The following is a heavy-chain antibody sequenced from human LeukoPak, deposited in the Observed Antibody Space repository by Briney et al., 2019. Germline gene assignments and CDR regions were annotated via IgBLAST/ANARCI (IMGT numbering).Heavy chain of an antibody. V-gene: IGHV1-2*04. CDR3: ARDPSSGWPLYYFDY. CDR2: INPNSGGT. CDR1: GYTFTGYY. D-gene: IGHD6-19*01. J-gene: IGHJ4*02. Sequence: GASVKVSCKASGYTFTGYYMHWVRQAPGQGLEWMGWINPNSGGTNYAQKFQGWVTMTRDTSISTAYMELSRLRSDDTAVYYCARDPSSGWPLYYFDYWGQGTLVTVSS.